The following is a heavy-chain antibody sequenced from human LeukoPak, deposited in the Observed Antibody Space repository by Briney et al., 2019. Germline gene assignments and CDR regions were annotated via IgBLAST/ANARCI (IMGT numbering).Heavy chain of an antibody. V-gene: IGHV1-69*01. CDR1: GATFSSYA. CDR2: IIPIFGTA. Sequence: GSSVKVSCKASGATFSSYASSWVRQAPGQGLEWMGGIIPIFGTANYAQKFQGRVTITADESTRTAYMELSSLRSETTAVYYCAINLAVAGRRDYFDYWGQGTLVTVSS. CDR3: AINLAVAGRRDYFDY. D-gene: IGHD6-19*01. J-gene: IGHJ4*02.